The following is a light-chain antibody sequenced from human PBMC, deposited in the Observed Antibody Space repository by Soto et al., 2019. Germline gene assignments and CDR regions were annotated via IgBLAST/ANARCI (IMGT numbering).Light chain of an antibody. Sequence: DIEMTRSPSSVSASVGDTVTITCRASRDVRDWLAWYQQRQGTAPKVLIYAASTLQRGVPSRFSGTGSGTLFTLTLSSLQPEDCAPFCSQQASSCPLSFGGGTKVQIK. V-gene: IGKV1-12*01. CDR1: RDVRDW. CDR3: QQASSCPLS. CDR2: AAS. J-gene: IGKJ4*02.